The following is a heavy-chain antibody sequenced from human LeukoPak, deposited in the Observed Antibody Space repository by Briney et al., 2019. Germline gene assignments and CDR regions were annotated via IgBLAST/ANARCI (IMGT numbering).Heavy chain of an antibody. CDR3: AKDEGSGWYYFDY. V-gene: IGHV3-23*01. CDR2: ISGGGGST. CDR1: GFTFSTYP. Sequence: QPGGSLRLSCAASGFTFSTYPMSWVRQAPGKGLEWVSGISGGGGSTYYADSVKGRFTISRDISKNTLYLQMNSLRAEDTAVYYCAKDEGSGWYYFDYWGQGSLVTVSS. D-gene: IGHD6-19*01. J-gene: IGHJ4*02.